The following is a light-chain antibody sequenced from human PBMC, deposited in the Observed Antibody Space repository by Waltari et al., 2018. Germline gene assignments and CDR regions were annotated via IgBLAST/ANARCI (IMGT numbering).Light chain of an antibody. V-gene: IGLV2-23*01. CDR3: CSYTGSSTSYG. J-gene: IGLJ1*01. CDR2: DAT. Sequence: QSALSQPASVSGSPGQSLTITCTGASTDLASYNLVAWYQHHPNRAPNLIIYDATKRPSGISQRFSGAKSGATASLRISGLQADDEADYYCCSYTGSSTSYGCGGGTKITV. CDR1: STDLASYNL.